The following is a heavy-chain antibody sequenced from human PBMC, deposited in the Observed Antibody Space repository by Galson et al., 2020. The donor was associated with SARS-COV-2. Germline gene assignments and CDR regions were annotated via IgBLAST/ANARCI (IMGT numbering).Heavy chain of an antibody. CDR3: ARAGGGYYDSSGYSDY. V-gene: IGHV3-21*01. CDR1: GFTFSSYS. D-gene: IGHD3-22*01. J-gene: IGHJ4*02. Sequence: GGSLRLSCAASGFTFSSYSMNWVRQAPGKGLEWVSSISSSSSYIYYADSVKGRFTISRDNAKNSLYLQMNSLRAEDTAVYYCARAGGGYYDSSGYSDYWGQGTLVTVSS. CDR2: ISSSSSYI.